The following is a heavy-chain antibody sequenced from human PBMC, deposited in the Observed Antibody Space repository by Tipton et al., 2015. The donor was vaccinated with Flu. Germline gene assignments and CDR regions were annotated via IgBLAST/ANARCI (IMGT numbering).Heavy chain of an antibody. CDR2: IYTSGST. CDR1: GGSISSYY. V-gene: IGHV4-4*07. J-gene: IGHJ1*01. Sequence: TLSLTCTVSGGSISSYYWSWIRQPAGKGLEWIGRIYTSGSTSYNPSLKSRVTMSVDTSKNQFSLKLTSVSAADPAVYYCAKSGSYLEYLQHWGQGTLVTVSS. D-gene: IGHD1-26*01. CDR3: AKSGSYLEYLQH.